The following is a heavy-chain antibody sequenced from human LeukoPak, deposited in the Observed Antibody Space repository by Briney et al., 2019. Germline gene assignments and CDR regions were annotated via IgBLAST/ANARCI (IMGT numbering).Heavy chain of an antibody. D-gene: IGHD3-10*01. CDR3: ARESMALWFGELQDY. J-gene: IGHJ4*02. CDR2: ISYDGFNK. CDR1: GFTFSSSG. Sequence: GGSLRVSCAASGFTFSSSGMHWVRQAPGKGLEWVAFISYDGFNKYYGDSVKGRFTIYRDNSKNTLYLQMNSLRAEDTAVYYCARESMALWFGELQDYWGQGTLVSVSS. V-gene: IGHV3-30*04.